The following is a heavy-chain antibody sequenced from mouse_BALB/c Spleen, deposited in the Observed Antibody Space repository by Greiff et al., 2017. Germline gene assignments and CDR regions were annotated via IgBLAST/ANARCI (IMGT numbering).Heavy chain of an antibody. CDR2: ISSGSSTI. CDR3: AREGRRFAY. V-gene: IGHV5-17*02. CDR1: GFTFSSFG. Sequence: EVKVVESGGGLVQPGGSRKLSCAASGFTFSSFGMHWVRQAPEKGLEWVAYISSGSSTIYYADTVKGRFTISRDNPKNTLFLQMTSLRSEDTAMYYCAREGRRFAYWGQGTLVTVSA. J-gene: IGHJ3*01. D-gene: IGHD3-3*01.